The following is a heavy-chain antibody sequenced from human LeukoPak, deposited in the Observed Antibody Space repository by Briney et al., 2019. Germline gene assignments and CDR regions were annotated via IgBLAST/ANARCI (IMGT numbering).Heavy chain of an antibody. J-gene: IGHJ6*02. CDR3: ARGRWPYYYYYGMDV. D-gene: IGHD5-24*01. CDR1: GGTFSSYA. CDR2: IIPIFGTA. V-gene: IGHV1-69*01. Sequence: GASVKVSCKASGGTFSSYAISWVRQAPGQGLEWMGGIIPIFGTANYAQKFQGRVTITADESTSTAYMELSSLRSEDTAVYYCARGRWPYYYYYGMDVWGQGTTVTVSS.